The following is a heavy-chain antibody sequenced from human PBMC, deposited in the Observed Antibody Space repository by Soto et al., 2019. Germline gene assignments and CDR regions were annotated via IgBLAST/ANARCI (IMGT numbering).Heavy chain of an antibody. CDR1: GFRFSGNW. D-gene: IGHD2-15*01. J-gene: IGHJ5*01. CDR2: MNVEGSIT. CDR3: ARAIYCRAGSCFIDNWFDS. Sequence: EVQLVESGGGLVQPGGSLRLSCAASGFRFSGNWMHWVRQAPGKGLEWVSRMNVEGSITRYADSVKGRFTISRDNAKNTLDRQMRSLRAEDTAVYSCARAIYCRAGSCFIDNWFDSRGQGTPVTVSS. V-gene: IGHV3-74*01.